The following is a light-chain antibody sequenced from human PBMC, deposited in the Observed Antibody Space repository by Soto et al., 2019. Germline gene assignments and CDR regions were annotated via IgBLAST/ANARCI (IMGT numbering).Light chain of an antibody. Sequence: IVLTQSPATLSLSPGERATLSCRASRSVTDNYLAWYQPKPGQAPRLVISGASSRTAGIPDRFSASGSGTDFTLTIRRLEPEDFAVYSCQQYTRAPLTFGQGTKVDIK. CDR3: QQYTRAPLT. CDR1: RSVTDNY. J-gene: IGKJ1*01. CDR2: GAS. V-gene: IGKV3-20*01.